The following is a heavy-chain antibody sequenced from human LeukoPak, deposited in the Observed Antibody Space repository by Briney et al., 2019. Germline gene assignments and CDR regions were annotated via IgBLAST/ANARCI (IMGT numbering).Heavy chain of an antibody. V-gene: IGHV6-1*01. Sequence: SQTLSLTCAISGDSVSGKSVAWNWIRQSPSRGLEWLGRAFYRSKWSSEYATSMKGRITINPDTSKNQFSLQLISVTPEDTAVYYCARGDGPIHGRYYFDYWGQGTLITVSS. D-gene: IGHD3-10*01. CDR3: ARGDGPIHGRYYFDY. CDR1: GDSVSGKSVA. CDR2: AFYRSKWSS. J-gene: IGHJ4*02.